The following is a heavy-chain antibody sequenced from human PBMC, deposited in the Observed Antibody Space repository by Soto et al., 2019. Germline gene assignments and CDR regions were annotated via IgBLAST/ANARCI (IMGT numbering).Heavy chain of an antibody. D-gene: IGHD3-3*01. V-gene: IGHV1-46*03. Sequence: ASVKVSCKTSGYTFSTYGITWVRQAPGQGLEWMGIINPSYGSTSYAQKFQGRVTMTRDTSTSTAYMELSSLRSEDTAVYYCAREPLRYDFWSSLTLTYYYYMDVWGKGTTVTVSS. J-gene: IGHJ6*03. CDR3: AREPLRYDFWSSLTLTYYYYMDV. CDR2: INPSYGST. CDR1: GYTFSTYG.